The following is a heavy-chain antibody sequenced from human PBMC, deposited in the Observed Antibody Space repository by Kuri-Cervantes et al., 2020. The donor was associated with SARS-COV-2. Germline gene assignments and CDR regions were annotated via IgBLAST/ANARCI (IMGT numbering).Heavy chain of an antibody. D-gene: IGHD1-26*01. CDR3: ARLKEWEVEAFDI. CDR1: GFTFINYN. CDR2: ISSSSSWI. Sequence: GESLKISCSASGFTFINYNMNWVRQAPGKGPEWISSISSSSSWISYSDSVKGRFTISRDNSGKSLYLQMNSLRAEDTSVYYCARLKEWEVEAFDIWGQGTMVTVSS. J-gene: IGHJ3*02. V-gene: IGHV3-21*01.